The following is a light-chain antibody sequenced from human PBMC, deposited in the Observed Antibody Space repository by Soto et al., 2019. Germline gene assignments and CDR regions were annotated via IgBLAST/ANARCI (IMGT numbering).Light chain of an antibody. V-gene: IGLV2-14*01. CDR2: EVS. J-gene: IGLJ1*01. CDR3: SSYIRSSTVV. CDR1: SSDVGAYNY. Sequence: QSVLTQPASVSGPPGQSITISCTGTSSDVGAYNYVSWYQQHPGKAPKLMIYEVSNRPSGASNRFSGSKSGNTASLTISGLQAEDEADYYCSSYIRSSTVVFGTGTKVTVL.